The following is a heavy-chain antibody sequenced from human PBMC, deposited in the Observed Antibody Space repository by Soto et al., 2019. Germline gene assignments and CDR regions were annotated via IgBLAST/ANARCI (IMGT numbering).Heavy chain of an antibody. CDR1: GYTFTSNG. V-gene: IGHV1-18*01. D-gene: IGHD5-18*01. J-gene: IGHJ5*02. Sequence: GASVKLSCKDSGYTFTSNGISWVRQSPGQGLEWMGWISAYNGNTNYAQKLQGRVTMTTDTSTSTAYMELRSLRSDDTAVYYCARLSGYSYGYVIHWFDPWGQGPLVTVSS. CDR3: ARLSGYSYGYVIHWFDP. CDR2: ISAYNGNT.